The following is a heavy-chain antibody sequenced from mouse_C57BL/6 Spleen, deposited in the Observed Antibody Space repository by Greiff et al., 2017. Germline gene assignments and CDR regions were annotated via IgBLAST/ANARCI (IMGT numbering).Heavy chain of an antibody. CDR3: ARPYDYDGYYYAMDY. Sequence: EVMLVESGGGLVKPGGSLKLSCAASGFTFSDYGMHWVRQAPEKGLEWVAYISSGSSTIYYADTVKGRFTISRDNAKNTLFLQMTSLRSEDTAMYDCARPYDYDGYYYAMDYWGQGTSVTVSS. CDR2: ISSGSSTI. D-gene: IGHD2-4*01. CDR1: GFTFSDYG. J-gene: IGHJ4*01. V-gene: IGHV5-17*01.